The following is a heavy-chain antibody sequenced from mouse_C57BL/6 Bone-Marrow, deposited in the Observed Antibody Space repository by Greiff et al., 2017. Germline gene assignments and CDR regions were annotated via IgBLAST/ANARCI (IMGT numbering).Heavy chain of an antibody. D-gene: IGHD1-1*01. CDR1: GFNIKDDY. Sequence: VQLQQSGAELVRPGASVKLSCTASGFNIKDDYMHWVKQRPEQGLEWIGWIDPENGDTEYASKFQGKGTITADTSSHTAYLQLSSLTSEDTAVYYCTRDYGSSPDYWGQGTTLTVAS. J-gene: IGHJ2*01. CDR2: IDPENGDT. CDR3: TRDYGSSPDY. V-gene: IGHV14-4*01.